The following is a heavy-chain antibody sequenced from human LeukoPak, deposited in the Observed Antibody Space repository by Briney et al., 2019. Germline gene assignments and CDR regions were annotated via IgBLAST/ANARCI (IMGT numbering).Heavy chain of an antibody. Sequence: GGSLRLSCAASGFTFSNYEMNWVRQAPGKGLEWVSYISTDGTKTYYAGSVKGRFTISRDNAKNSLYLQMNSLRADDTAVYYGTEETIDCCGDGYDYWGQGTLATVSS. V-gene: IGHV3-48*03. J-gene: IGHJ4*02. CDR3: TEETIDCCGDGYDY. CDR2: ISTDGTKT. D-gene: IGHD2-21*02. CDR1: GFTFSNYE.